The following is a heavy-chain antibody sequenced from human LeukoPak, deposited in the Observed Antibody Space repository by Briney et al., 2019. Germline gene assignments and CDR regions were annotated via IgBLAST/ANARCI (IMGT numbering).Heavy chain of an antibody. J-gene: IGHJ6*02. D-gene: IGHD3-3*01. CDR3: ARYAGPYYDFWSGYSAGMDV. CDR2: IKEDGSVE. Sequence: GGSLRLSCAGSGFTFSRSSMAWVRQAPGKGLEWVATIKEDGSVEYYMDSVKGRFTISRDNAEKSLYLQMNSLRAEDTAVYYCARYAGPYYDFWSGYSAGMDVWGQGTTVTVSS. V-gene: IGHV3-7*01. CDR1: GFTFSRSS.